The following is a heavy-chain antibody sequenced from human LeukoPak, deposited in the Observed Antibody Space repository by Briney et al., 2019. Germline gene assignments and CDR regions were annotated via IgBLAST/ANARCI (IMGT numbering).Heavy chain of an antibody. J-gene: IGHJ3*02. CDR1: GFTVSSNY. D-gene: IGHD4-23*01. V-gene: IGHV4-59*02. CDR2: IYYSGST. Sequence: GSLRLSCAASGFTVSSNYRSWIRQPPGKGLEWIGYIYYSGSTNFNPSLKSRVTISVDTSKNQFSLKLSSVTAADTAVYYCARLGSPQGYGGNKAFDIWGHGTMVTVSS. CDR3: ARLGSPQGYGGNKAFDI.